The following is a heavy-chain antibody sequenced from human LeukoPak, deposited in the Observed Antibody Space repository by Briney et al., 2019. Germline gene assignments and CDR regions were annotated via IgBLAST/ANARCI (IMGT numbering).Heavy chain of an antibody. V-gene: IGHV4-59*01. J-gene: IGHJ4*02. CDR2: IYYSGTT. CDR1: GGSISTYY. Sequence: PSETLSLTCTVSGGSISTYYWSWIRQPPGKGLEWIGYIYYSGTTNYNPSLKSRVTISVDTSKNQFSLKLSSVTAADTAVYYCASATRALIYWGQGTLVTVSS. CDR3: ASATRALIY. D-gene: IGHD1-1*01.